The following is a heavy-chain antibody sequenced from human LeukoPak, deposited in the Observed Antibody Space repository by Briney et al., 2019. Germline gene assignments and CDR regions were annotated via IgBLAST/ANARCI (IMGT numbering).Heavy chain of an antibody. CDR2: IYYSGST. CDR1: GGSISSYY. Sequence: SETLSLTCTVSGGSISSYYWSWIRQPPGKGLEWIGYIYYSGSTNYNPSLKSRVTISVDTSKNQFSLKLSPVTAADTAVYYCARGGYSGYDFLFDYWGQGTLVTVSS. D-gene: IGHD5-12*01. V-gene: IGHV4-59*01. J-gene: IGHJ4*02. CDR3: ARGGYSGYDFLFDY.